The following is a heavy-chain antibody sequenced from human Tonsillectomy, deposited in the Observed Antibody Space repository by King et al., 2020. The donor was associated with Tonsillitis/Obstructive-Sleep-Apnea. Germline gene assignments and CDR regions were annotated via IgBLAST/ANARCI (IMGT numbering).Heavy chain of an antibody. CDR1: GYIFTDYW. Sequence: QLVQSAADVKKPGESLKITCKGSGYIFTDYWNGWVRQMPGKGLEWMGIIYPGDSYTGYSPSFQGQVTISADKSISTAYLQWSSLEASDTAMYYCARRTRYCSGGSCPDAFDIWGQGTMVTVSS. J-gene: IGHJ3*02. D-gene: IGHD2-15*01. V-gene: IGHV5-51*01. CDR2: IYPGDSYT. CDR3: ARRTRYCSGGSCPDAFDI.